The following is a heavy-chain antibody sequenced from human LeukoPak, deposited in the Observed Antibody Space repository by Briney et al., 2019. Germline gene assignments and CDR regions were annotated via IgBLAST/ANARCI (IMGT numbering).Heavy chain of an antibody. CDR2: ISSSSSTI. J-gene: IGHJ4*02. CDR3: ARGCSSTSCYTGVFDY. CDR1: GFTFSSYS. D-gene: IGHD2-2*02. V-gene: IGHV3-48*01. Sequence: GGSLRLSCAASGFTFSSYSMNWVRQAPGKGLEWVSYISSSSSTIFYADSVKGRFTISRDNAKNSLYLQMNSLRAEDTAVYYCARGCSSTSCYTGVFDYWGQGTLVTVSS.